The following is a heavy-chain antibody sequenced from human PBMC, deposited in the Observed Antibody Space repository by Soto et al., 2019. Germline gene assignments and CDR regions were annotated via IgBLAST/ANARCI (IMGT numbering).Heavy chain of an antibody. Sequence: SETLSLTCAVSGGSISSSNWWSWVRQPPGKGLEWIGEIYHSGSTNYNPSLKSRVTISVDKSKNQFSLKLSSVTAADTAVYYCARGQRDYYYYYGMDVWGQGNTVTVSS. V-gene: IGHV4-4*02. CDR2: IYHSGST. CDR3: ARGQRDYYYYYGMDV. J-gene: IGHJ6*02. CDR1: GGSISSSNW.